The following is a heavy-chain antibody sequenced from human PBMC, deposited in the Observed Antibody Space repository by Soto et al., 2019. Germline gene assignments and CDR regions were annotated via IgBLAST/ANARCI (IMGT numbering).Heavy chain of an antibody. CDR3: ARDREGDGYNFDY. Sequence: EVQLVESGGGLVQPGGSLRLSCAASGFTFSSYSMNWVRQAPGKGLEWVSYISSSSNIIHYADSVKGRFTISRDNAENSLSVQMNNLRAEDTAVYYCARDREGDGYNFDYWGQGTLVTVSS. J-gene: IGHJ4*02. V-gene: IGHV3-48*01. CDR2: ISSSSNII. D-gene: IGHD5-12*01. CDR1: GFTFSSYS.